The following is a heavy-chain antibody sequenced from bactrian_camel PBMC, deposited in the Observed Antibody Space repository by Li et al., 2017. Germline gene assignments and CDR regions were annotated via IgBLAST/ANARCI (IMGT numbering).Heavy chain of an antibody. Sequence: HVQLVESGGGSVQAGGSLRLSCAAGMIDSSVLTDKTFCMGWFGQAPGKEREGVAGIDSDGSTSYEDFVKGRFTISQDNAKNTLYLQMNSLKPEDTAMYYCAAGIMTMDQVLRPSNHYYWGQGTQVTVS. J-gene: IGHJ4*01. CDR1: VLTDKTFC. D-gene: IGHD3*01. CDR2: IDSDGST. CDR3: AAGIMTMDQVLRPSNHYY. V-gene: IGHV3S55*01.